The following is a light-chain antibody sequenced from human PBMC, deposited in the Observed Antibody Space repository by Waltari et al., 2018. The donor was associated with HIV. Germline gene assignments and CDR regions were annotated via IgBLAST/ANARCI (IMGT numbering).Light chain of an antibody. Sequence: EIVLPQSPATLSVSPGDRATLSCRASQSIGTSLAWYQQKPGQAPSLIIYDASRGAIGIPARFSGSGSGTDFTLTISNVEPEDFAVYYCQQRSNWPPLTFGGGTKVEIK. J-gene: IGKJ4*01. CDR1: QSIGTS. V-gene: IGKV3-11*01. CDR2: DAS. CDR3: QQRSNWPPLT.